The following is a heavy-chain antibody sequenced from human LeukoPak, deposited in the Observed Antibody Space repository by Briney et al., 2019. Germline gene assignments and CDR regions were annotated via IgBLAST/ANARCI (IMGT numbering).Heavy chain of an antibody. Sequence: PGGSLRLSCAASGLTFDDYAMHWVRQAPGKGLEWDSGISWNSGSIGYADSVKGRFTISRDNAKNSLYLQMNSLRAEDTALYYCAKDMIVLAAAGTENYFDYWGQGTLVTVSS. V-gene: IGHV3-9*01. CDR2: ISWNSGSI. CDR1: GLTFDDYA. CDR3: AKDMIVLAAAGTENYFDY. J-gene: IGHJ4*02. D-gene: IGHD6-13*01.